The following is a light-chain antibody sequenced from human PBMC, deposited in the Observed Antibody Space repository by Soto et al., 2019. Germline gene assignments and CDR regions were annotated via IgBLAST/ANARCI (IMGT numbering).Light chain of an antibody. CDR1: QGISNY. V-gene: IGKV1-27*01. CDR2: AAS. Sequence: DIQMTQSPSSLSASVGDRVTITCRASQGISNYLAWYQQKPGKVPKLLIYAASTLQPTVPARFSGSGSGTDFTLTIRSLQPEDVETYYCQKYNSASLTFGRGTKLEIK. CDR3: QKYNSASLT. J-gene: IGKJ4*02.